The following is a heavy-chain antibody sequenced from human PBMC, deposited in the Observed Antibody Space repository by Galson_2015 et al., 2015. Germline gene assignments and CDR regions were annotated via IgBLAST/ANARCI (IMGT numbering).Heavy chain of an antibody. J-gene: IGHJ4*02. Sequence: ETLSLTCTVSGGSVSSGSYYWSWIRQPPGKGLEWIGYIYYSGSTNYNPSLKSRVTISVDKSKNQFSLKLSSVTAADTAVYYCAARDNSMATIRWGFDYWGQGTLVTVSS. CDR2: IYYSGST. CDR1: GGSVSSGSYY. V-gene: IGHV4-61*01. CDR3: AARDNSMATIRWGFDY. D-gene: IGHD5-24*01.